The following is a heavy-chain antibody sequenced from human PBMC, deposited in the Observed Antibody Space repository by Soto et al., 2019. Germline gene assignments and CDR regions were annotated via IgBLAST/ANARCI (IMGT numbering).Heavy chain of an antibody. CDR2: TYYSGLT. J-gene: IGHJ6*02. D-gene: IGHD6-13*01. Sequence: QMQLQESGPGQVKPSETLSLTCSVSGGSIRTGVFYWGWIRQPPGKGLEWIGSTYYSGLTFYTPSLKSRVTISVDTSKNQFSLNLDSVTAADTAVYYCARLPAEATVAAGGMDVWGQGTTVTVSS. V-gene: IGHV4-39*01. CDR3: ARLPAEATVAAGGMDV. CDR1: GGSIRTGVFY.